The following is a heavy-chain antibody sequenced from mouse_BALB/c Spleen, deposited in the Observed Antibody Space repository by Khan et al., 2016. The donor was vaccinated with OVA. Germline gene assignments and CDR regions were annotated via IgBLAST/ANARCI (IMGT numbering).Heavy chain of an antibody. CDR3: ATSYFNGYYFDY. J-gene: IGHJ2*01. D-gene: IGHD1-1*01. Sequence: EVQRVESGGGLVQPGGSRKLSCAASGFTFSTYGMHWVRQAPEKGLEWVAYISGDSSTIYYADTVKGRFTISRDNPKNTLFLQMTSLMSEDTAMYYCATSYFNGYYFDYWGPGTTLTVSS. CDR1: GFTFSTYG. CDR2: ISGDSSTI. V-gene: IGHV5-17*02.